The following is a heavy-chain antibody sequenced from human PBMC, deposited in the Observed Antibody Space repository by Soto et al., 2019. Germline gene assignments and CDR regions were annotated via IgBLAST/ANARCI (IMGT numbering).Heavy chain of an antibody. D-gene: IGHD3-10*01. CDR3: ARVFRFGEFQKAKYYFDC. Sequence: QVQLQQWGAGLLKPSETLSLTCAVYGGSFSGYYWSWIRQHPREGVEWSGEINHSGSTNYNPSLQSRVTISVDTSKNQFSLKLSSVTAADTAVDYCARVFRFGEFQKAKYYFDCWGQGTLVTVSS. CDR2: INHSGST. CDR1: GGSFSGYY. V-gene: IGHV4-34*01. J-gene: IGHJ4*02.